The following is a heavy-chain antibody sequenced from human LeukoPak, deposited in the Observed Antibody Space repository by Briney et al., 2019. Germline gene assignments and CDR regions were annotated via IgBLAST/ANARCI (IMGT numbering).Heavy chain of an antibody. CDR3: ARDVGASAPDAFDI. D-gene: IGHD1-26*01. CDR1: GFTFSTYN. V-gene: IGHV3-21*01. J-gene: IGHJ3*02. CDR2: ISSSSNYI. Sequence: PGGSLRLSCAASGFTFSTYNMNWVRQAPGKGLEWVSSISSSSNYIYYADSVKGRFTISRDNAKNSLYLQMNSLRAEDTDVYYCARDVGASAPDAFDIWGQGTMVTVSS.